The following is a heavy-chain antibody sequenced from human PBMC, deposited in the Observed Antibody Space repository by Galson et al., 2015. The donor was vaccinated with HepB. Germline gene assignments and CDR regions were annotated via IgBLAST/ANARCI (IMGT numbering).Heavy chain of an antibody. V-gene: IGHV3-23*01. CDR1: GFTFSSYA. D-gene: IGHD6-19*01. J-gene: IGHJ4*02. CDR3: AKVDASGWRLIDY. CDR2: VSGSGTTT. Sequence: SLRLSCAASGFTFSSYAISWVRQAPGKGLECVSSVSGSGTTTYYADSVKGRFTISRDNSQNTLYLQMNSLRAEDTAVYFCAKVDASGWRLIDYWGQGTLVTVSS.